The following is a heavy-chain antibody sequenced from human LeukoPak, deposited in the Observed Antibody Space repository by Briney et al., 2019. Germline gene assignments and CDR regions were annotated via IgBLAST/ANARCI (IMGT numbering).Heavy chain of an antibody. CDR3: AKVVETATIRGFFDY. D-gene: IGHD5-12*01. J-gene: IGHJ4*02. V-gene: IGHV3-23*01. CDR2: ISGGGGST. CDR1: GFTFSSYG. Sequence: PGGSLRLSCAASGFTFSSYGMSWVRQAGGKGREWVSAISGGGGSTYYAASLKGRFTTSRDNSQNTLSLQMNSLRAQDTAVYYCAKVVETATIRGFFDYWGQGTLVTVPS.